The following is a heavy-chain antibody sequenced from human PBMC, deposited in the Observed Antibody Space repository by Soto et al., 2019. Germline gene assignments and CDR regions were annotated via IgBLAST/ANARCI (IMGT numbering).Heavy chain of an antibody. V-gene: IGHV4-34*01. Sequence: PSETLSLTCAVYGGSFSGYYWSWIRQPPGKGLEWIGEINHSGSTNYNPSLKSRVTISVDTSKNQFSLKLSSVTAADTAVYYCARATIGYCSSTSCLSFDYWGQGTLSPSPQ. J-gene: IGHJ4*02. CDR1: GGSFSGYY. CDR2: INHSGST. CDR3: ARATIGYCSSTSCLSFDY. D-gene: IGHD2-2*01.